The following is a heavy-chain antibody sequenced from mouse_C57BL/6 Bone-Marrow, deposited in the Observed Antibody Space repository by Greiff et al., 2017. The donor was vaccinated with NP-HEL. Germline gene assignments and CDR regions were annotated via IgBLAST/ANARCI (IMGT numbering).Heavy chain of an antibody. Sequence: VQLQQPGAELVRPGSSVKLSCKASGYTFTSYWMHWVKQRPIQGLEWIGNIDPSDSETHYNQKFKDKATLTVDKSSSTAYIQLSSLTSEDSAVYYCARLDSSGYVRYAMDYWGQGTSVTVSS. CDR2: IDPSDSET. V-gene: IGHV1-52*01. D-gene: IGHD3-2*02. CDR3: ARLDSSGYVRYAMDY. J-gene: IGHJ4*01. CDR1: GYTFTSYW.